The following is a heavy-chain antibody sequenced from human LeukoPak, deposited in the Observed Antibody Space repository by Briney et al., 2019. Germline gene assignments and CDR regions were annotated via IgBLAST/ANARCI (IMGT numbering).Heavy chain of an antibody. CDR1: GFTYSSYA. D-gene: IGHD2-21*01. J-gene: IGHJ4*02. V-gene: IGHV3-23*01. CDR3: AKDFRIGYSAHFDY. CDR2: ITGGGGST. Sequence: GGSLRLSCAASGFTYSSYAMSWVRQAPGKGLEWVSAITGGGGSTYSADSVKGRFTISRDNSKNTLYLQMDSLRGEDTAVYYCAKDFRIGYSAHFDYWGQGALVTVSS.